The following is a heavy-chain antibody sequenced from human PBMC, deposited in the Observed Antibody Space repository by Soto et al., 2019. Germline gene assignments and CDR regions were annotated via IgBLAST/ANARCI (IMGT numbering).Heavy chain of an antibody. Sequence: EGQLVESGGGFVQPGGSLRLSCAASGFTFSNYEMNWVRQAPGKGLEWTSYISSSGSTIYYSDSVEGRFTISRDNAKNSLYLQMNSLRAEDTAVYYCARGPCSSTSCYFGGWFDPWGQGTLVTVPS. J-gene: IGHJ5*02. CDR2: ISSSGSTI. V-gene: IGHV3-48*03. D-gene: IGHD2-2*01. CDR3: ARGPCSSTSCYFGGWFDP. CDR1: GFTFSNYE.